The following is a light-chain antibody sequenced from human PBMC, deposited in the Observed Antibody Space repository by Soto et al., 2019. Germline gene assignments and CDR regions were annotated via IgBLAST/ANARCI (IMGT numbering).Light chain of an antibody. CDR3: FLWTSRKTIF. CDR1: SSDIGAYNF. V-gene: IGLV2-14*03. CDR2: DVN. Sequence: QSVLTQPASVSGSXGQSITISCTGTSSDIGAYNFVSWYQQHPGKAPKLMLYDVNIRPSGVSNRFSGSKSGNTASLTISGLQAEDEADYFFFLWTSRKTIFFVGPTKATF. J-gene: IGLJ2*01.